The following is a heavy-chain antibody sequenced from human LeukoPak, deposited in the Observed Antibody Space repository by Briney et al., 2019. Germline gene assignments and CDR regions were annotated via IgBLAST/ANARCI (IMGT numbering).Heavy chain of an antibody. CDR1: GFTFNNFG. D-gene: IGHD2-15*01. V-gene: IGHV3-23*01. CDR3: ARVGRCSGDNCYAKLYDY. J-gene: IGHJ4*02. CDR2: ISNCATRT. Sequence: GGSLRLFCTASGFTFNNFGMSWVREATGEGLEWVSTISNCATRTYYADSVEGRFTISRDNSRETLYVLMNSLRPEDTAIYYCARVGRCSGDNCYAKLYDYWGQGTVVTVSS.